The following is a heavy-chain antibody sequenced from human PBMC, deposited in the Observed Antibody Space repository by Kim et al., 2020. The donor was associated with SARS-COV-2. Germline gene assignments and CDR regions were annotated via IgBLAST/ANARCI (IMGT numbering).Heavy chain of an antibody. CDR1: GYTFTSYA. CDR2: INTGNTNR. J-gene: IGHJ4*02. D-gene: IGHD1-1*01. CDR3: AGYPLTLTGTGAFGF. Sequence: ASVKVSCKASGYTFTSYALHWVRQAPGQRPEWMGWINTGNTNRRYSPKFQGRLTFTRDTSATTSATTVYMVLTSLTSEDTAIYDCAGYPLTLTGTGAFGFWGQGSLVAVSS. V-gene: IGHV1-3*04.